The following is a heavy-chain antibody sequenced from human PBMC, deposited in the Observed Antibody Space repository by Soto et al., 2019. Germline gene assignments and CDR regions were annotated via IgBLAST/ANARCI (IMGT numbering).Heavy chain of an antibody. D-gene: IGHD3-10*01. CDR3: ATFGSWYYYGSGRSKPPYFDL. V-gene: IGHV1-24*01. CDR2: FDPEDGET. CDR1: GYTLTELS. J-gene: IGHJ2*01. Sequence: QVQLVQSGAEVKKPGASVKVSCKVSGYTLTELSMHWVRQAPGKGLEWMGGFDPEDGETIYAQKFQGRVTMTEDTPTDTAYMELSSLRSEDTAVYYCATFGSWYYYGSGRSKPPYFDLWGRGTLVTVSS.